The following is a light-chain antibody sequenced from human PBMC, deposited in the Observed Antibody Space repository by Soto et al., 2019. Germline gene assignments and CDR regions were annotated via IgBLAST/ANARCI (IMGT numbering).Light chain of an antibody. V-gene: IGKV3-20*01. CDR3: QQYGDPPIT. Sequence: EIVVTQSPGTLSLSPGERATLSCRASQSVSSNYLAWYQQKPGQAPRLLTYGASNRATGIPDRFSGSGAGTDFTLTISRLEPGDFAVFYCQQYGDPPITFGQGTQLEIK. CDR1: QSVSSNY. J-gene: IGKJ5*01. CDR2: GAS.